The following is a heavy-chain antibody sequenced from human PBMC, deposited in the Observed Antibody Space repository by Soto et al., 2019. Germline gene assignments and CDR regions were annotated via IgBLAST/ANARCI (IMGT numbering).Heavy chain of an antibody. CDR3: AKSWSGSHGAFDM. Sequence: QVQLVGSGGGVVQPGRSLRLSCAASGFIFSTYGMHWVRQAPGKGLEWVAVISYDGSNQYFEDSVKGRFTISRDNSKNTLYLQMNSLRLEDTALYYCAKSWSGSHGAFDMWGQGTMVIVSA. CDR2: ISYDGSNQ. CDR1: GFIFSTYG. D-gene: IGHD2-8*02. J-gene: IGHJ3*02. V-gene: IGHV3-30*18.